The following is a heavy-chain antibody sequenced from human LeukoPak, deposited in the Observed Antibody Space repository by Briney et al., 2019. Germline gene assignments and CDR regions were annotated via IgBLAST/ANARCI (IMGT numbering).Heavy chain of an antibody. J-gene: IGHJ4*02. CDR3: ARVHLDYSDFDY. V-gene: IGHV3-21*01. D-gene: IGHD2-21*01. CDR2: ISSYSSYI. CDR1: GFNLNNYN. Sequence: GGSLRLSCAASGFNLNNYNINWVRQAPGKGLEWVSSISSYSSYIFYADSVKGRFTISRDIAKNSVYLQMYGLRAEDSAVYFCARVHLDYSDFDYWGQGTRVTVSS.